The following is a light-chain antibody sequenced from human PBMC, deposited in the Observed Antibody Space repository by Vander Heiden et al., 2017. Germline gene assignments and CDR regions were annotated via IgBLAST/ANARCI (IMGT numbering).Light chain of an antibody. V-gene: IGLV2-23*02. CDR3: YSYAGSATWV. J-gene: IGLJ3*02. CDR2: EVN. Sequence: QSALTQPASVSGSPGQSITISCTGSYRDVGSKDLVSWYQQHPGEAPKLMIYEVNQRPSGVSNRFSGSKSGNTASLTISGLQPEDEADYYCYSYAGSATWVFGGGTKLTVL. CDR1: YRDVGSKDL.